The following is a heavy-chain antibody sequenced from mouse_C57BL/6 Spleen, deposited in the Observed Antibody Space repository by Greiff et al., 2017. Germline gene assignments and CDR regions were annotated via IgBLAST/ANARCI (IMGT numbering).Heavy chain of an antibody. Sequence: EVMLVESGGGLVKPGGSLKLSCAASGFTFSSYAMSWVRQTPEKRLEWVATISDGGSYTYYPDNVKGRFTISRDNAKNNLYLQMSHLKSEDTAMYYCARDHFYYFDYWGQGTTLTVSS. J-gene: IGHJ2*01. CDR3: ARDHFYYFDY. CDR1: GFTFSSYA. V-gene: IGHV5-4*01. CDR2: ISDGGSYT.